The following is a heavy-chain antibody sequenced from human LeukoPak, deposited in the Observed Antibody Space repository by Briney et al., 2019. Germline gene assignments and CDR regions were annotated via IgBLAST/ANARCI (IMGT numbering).Heavy chain of an antibody. CDR3: ARAGSYYDLNYFDY. D-gene: IGHD3-22*01. Sequence: GASVKVSCKASGYTFTDYYIHWVRQAPGQGLEWMGWINPNSGGTNSAQKFQGSVTMTRDTAISTAYMELSRLRSDDTAVYYCARAGSYYDLNYFDYWGQGTLVTVSS. J-gene: IGHJ4*02. V-gene: IGHV1-2*02. CDR2: INPNSGGT. CDR1: GYTFTDYY.